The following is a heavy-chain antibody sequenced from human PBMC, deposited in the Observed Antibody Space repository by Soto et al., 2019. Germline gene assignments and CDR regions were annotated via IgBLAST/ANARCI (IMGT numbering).Heavy chain of an antibody. CDR2: IYYSGST. Sequence: PSETLSLTCTVSGGSISSYYWSWIRQPPGKGLEWIGYIYYSGSTYYNPSLKSRVTISVDTSKNQFSLKLSSVTAADTAVYYCARDPELLWFGELLPRGYYGMDVWGQGTTVTVSS. CDR3: ARDPELLWFGELLPRGYYGMDV. J-gene: IGHJ6*02. V-gene: IGHV4-59*12. CDR1: GGSISSYY. D-gene: IGHD3-10*01.